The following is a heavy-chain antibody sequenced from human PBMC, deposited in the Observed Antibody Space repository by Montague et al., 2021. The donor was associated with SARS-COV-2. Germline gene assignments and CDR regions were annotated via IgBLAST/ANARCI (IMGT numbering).Heavy chain of an antibody. Sequence: SETLSLTCYVSDGSISSSRYHWGWIRQPPGQALEWIGSIYYTGSSYYNPSLKSRVTPSVATSKNQFSLKLSSVTAADTAVYYCASSGWYPGWFDPWGQGTLVTVSS. CDR1: DGSISSSRYH. D-gene: IGHD6-19*01. V-gene: IGHV4-39*07. CDR3: ASSGWYPGWFDP. J-gene: IGHJ5*02. CDR2: IYYTGSS.